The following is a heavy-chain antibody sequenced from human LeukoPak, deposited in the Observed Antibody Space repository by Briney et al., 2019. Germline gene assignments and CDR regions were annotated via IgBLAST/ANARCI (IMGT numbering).Heavy chain of an antibody. D-gene: IGHD3-10*01. CDR1: GGSISTSSYY. Sequence: SETLSLTCTVSGGSISTSSYYWGWVRQPPGKGLEWIGNIFYSGSTYYSPSLKSRVTISLDTSRNQFSLKLSSVTAADTAVYYCARVVPVITMVRGVIGAFDIWGQGTMVTVSS. J-gene: IGHJ3*02. V-gene: IGHV4-39*07. CDR3: ARVVPVITMVRGVIGAFDI. CDR2: IFYSGST.